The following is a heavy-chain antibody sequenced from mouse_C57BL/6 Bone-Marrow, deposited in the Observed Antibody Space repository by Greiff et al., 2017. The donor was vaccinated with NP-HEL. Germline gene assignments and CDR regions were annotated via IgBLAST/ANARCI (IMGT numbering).Heavy chain of an antibody. CDR2: INPNNGGT. V-gene: IGHV1-26*01. CDR1: GYTFTDYY. CDR3: ARSRSYDKNFDY. Sequence: EVQLQQSGPELVKPGASVKISCKASGYTFTDYYMNWVKQSHGKSLEWIGDINPNNGGTSYNQKFKGKATLTVDKSSSTAYMELRSLTSEDSAVYYCARSRSYDKNFDYWGQGTTLTVSS. J-gene: IGHJ2*01. D-gene: IGHD2-12*01.